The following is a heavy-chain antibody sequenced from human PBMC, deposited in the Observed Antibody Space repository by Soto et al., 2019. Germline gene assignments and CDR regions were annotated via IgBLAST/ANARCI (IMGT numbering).Heavy chain of an antibody. CDR1: GGSISSYY. J-gene: IGHJ4*02. D-gene: IGHD2-15*01. CDR2: IYYTGTT. V-gene: IGHV4-59*01. CDR3: ARAAPRCCSGGSCYSRRDY. Sequence: WETVALTCAVSGGSISSYYWSWIRQPPGKGLEGMGDIYYTGTTNYNPSLKSRVTISVDTSKNQFSLKLSSVTAADTAVYYCARAAPRCCSGGSCYSRRDYWGQGTLVTVSS.